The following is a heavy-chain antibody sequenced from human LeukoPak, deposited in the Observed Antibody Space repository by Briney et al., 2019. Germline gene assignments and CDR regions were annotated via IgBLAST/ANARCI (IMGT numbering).Heavy chain of an antibody. Sequence: GAPVKVSCKASGYTFTGYYMHWVRQAPGQGLEWMGWINSNNGGTNYAQRFEGRVTMTRDTSISVAYMELSRLTSDDTAVYYCARDLTSSRENAFDIWGQGTMVTVSS. D-gene: IGHD6-6*01. CDR3: ARDLTSSRENAFDI. CDR1: GYTFTGYY. J-gene: IGHJ3*02. V-gene: IGHV1-2*02. CDR2: INSNNGGT.